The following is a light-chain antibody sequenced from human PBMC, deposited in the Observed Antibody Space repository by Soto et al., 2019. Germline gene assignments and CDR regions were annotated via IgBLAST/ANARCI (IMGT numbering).Light chain of an antibody. CDR1: QDISNY. CDR2: SAS. CDR3: QEHYSAPPVA. Sequence: DIQMTQSPSSLSASVGDRVTITCQASQDISNYLNWYQQKPGEVPKLLIYSASTLQSGVPSRFSGSGSGTDFTLTITSLQPEDVATYYCQEHYSAPPVAFGPGTKVDV. V-gene: IGKV1-27*01. J-gene: IGKJ3*01.